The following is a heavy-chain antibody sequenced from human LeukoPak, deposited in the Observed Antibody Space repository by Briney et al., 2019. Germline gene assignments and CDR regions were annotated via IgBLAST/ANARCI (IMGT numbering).Heavy chain of an antibody. D-gene: IGHD2-21*01. Sequence: GGSLRLSCAASGFIFSNYAMALVRQAPGKGLEWVSGISDSGGNTYHADSVKGRFTISRGNSKNTLYVQMNSLRVEDTAVYYCATETGDSPDYWGQGTLVTVSS. V-gene: IGHV3-23*01. J-gene: IGHJ4*02. CDR2: ISDSGGNT. CDR1: GFIFSNYA. CDR3: ATETGDSPDY.